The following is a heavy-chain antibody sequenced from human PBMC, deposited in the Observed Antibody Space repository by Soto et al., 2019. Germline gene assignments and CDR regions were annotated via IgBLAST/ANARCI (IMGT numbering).Heavy chain of an antibody. D-gene: IGHD1-26*01. V-gene: IGHV4-59*01. CDR3: ARCLFSYGARFEP. CDR2: IYYSGSI. CDR1: GGSISSYY. Sequence: QVQLQESGPGLVKPSETLSLTCTVSGGSISSYYWSWIRQPPGKGLEWIGYIYYSGSINYNPSLKSRVTISVDTSKNQFSLKLSSVPAADTAVYYCARCLFSYGARFEPWGQGTLVTVSS. J-gene: IGHJ5*02.